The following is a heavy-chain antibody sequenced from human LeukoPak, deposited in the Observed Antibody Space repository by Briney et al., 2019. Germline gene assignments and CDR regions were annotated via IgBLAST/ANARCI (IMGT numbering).Heavy chain of an antibody. J-gene: IGHJ4*02. CDR1: GFTFSRYG. Sequence: GRSLTLSCAASGFTFSRYGMHWVRPAPGKGLEWVAVISYDGSNKYYADSEKGRFTISRDNSKNTLYLQMNSLRAEDTAVYYCARGAYYYEDWGQGTLVTVSS. CDR3: ARGAYYYED. V-gene: IGHV3-30*03. D-gene: IGHD3-22*01. CDR2: ISYDGSNK.